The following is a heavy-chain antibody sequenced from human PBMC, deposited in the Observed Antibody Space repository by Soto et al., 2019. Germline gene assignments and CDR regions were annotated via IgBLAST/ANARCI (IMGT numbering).Heavy chain of an antibody. Sequence: ASVKVSCKTSGYTFTNQGISWVRQAPGQGLQWVGWISTFHGNTDYAQNFQGRVTLTTDTSTSTAYMELRSLRSGDTAVYYCARDPHLSSWRKIDSWGQGTLVTVSS. CDR3: ARDPHLSSWRKIDS. CDR2: ISTFHGNT. CDR1: GYTFTNQG. J-gene: IGHJ4*02. D-gene: IGHD6-13*01. V-gene: IGHV1-18*01.